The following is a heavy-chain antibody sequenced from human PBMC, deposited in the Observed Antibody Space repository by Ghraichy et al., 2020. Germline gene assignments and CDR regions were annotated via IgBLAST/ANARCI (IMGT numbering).Heavy chain of an antibody. CDR1: GFTFSTYG. CDR2: ISTSGSVK. CDR3: ARGIEKNSGNYPKTWFDP. V-gene: IGHV3-48*02. D-gene: IGHD3-10*01. J-gene: IGHJ5*02. Sequence: GGSLRLSCVASGFTFSTYGMNWVRQAPGKGLEWVSFISTSGSVKYYADSVKGRFTVSRDNAKNSLYLQMNSLRDEDTAVYFCARGIEKNSGNYPKTWFDPWGQGTLVTVSS.